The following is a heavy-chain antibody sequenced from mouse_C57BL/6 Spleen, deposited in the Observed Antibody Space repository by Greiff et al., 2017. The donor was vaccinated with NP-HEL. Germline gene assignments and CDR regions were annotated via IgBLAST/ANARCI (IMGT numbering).Heavy chain of an antibody. CDR2: IYPGSGNT. J-gene: IGHJ2*01. CDR1: GYTFTDYY. V-gene: IGHV1-76*01. Sequence: VKLQQSGAELVRPGASVKLSCKASGYTFTDYYINWVKQRPGQGLEWIARIYPGSGNTSYNEKFKGKATLTAEKSSSTAYMQRSSLTSEDSAVYFCARNDYYGSPFDYWGQGTTLTVSA. CDR3: ARNDYYGSPFDY. D-gene: IGHD1-1*01.